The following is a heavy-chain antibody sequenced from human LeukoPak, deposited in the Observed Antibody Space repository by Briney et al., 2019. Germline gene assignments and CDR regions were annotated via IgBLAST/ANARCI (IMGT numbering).Heavy chain of an antibody. CDR3: ATLYTPNGVYNWYFDL. V-gene: IGHV4-59*04. CDR2: IYYTGKT. Sequence: PGGSLRLXCAASGFTFSDYYMRWIRQPPGKGLEWIGSIYYTGKTYYNPSLKSRATMSVDTSKNHFSLTLSSVTAADTAVYYCATLYTPNGVYNWYFDLWGRGTLVTVSS. D-gene: IGHD2-8*01. J-gene: IGHJ2*01. CDR1: GFTFSDYY.